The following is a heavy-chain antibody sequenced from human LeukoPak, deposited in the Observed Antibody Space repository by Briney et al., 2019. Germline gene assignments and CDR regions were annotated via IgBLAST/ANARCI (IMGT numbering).Heavy chain of an antibody. CDR3: AKDRGIAAAGTRFDP. Sequence: PGGSLRLSCAASGFTFSSYAMSWVRQAPGKGLEWVSAVSGSGGSTYYADSVKGRFTISRDNSKNTLYLQTNSLRAEDTAVYYCAKDRGIAAAGTRFDPWGQGTLVTVSS. CDR1: GFTFSSYA. V-gene: IGHV3-23*01. J-gene: IGHJ5*02. D-gene: IGHD6-13*01. CDR2: VSGSGGST.